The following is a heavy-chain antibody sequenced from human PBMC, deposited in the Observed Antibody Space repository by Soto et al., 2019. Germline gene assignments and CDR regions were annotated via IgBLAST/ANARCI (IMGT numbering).Heavy chain of an antibody. Sequence: GGSLRLSCAASGFTFSNYGMHWVRQAPGKGLEWVAITWPDGGHKYYADSVKGRFSISRDNSKNTLYLQMNSVRADDTAVYYCARDKAVEGFVVVPAANPFDYWGQGTLVTGLL. J-gene: IGHJ4*02. CDR1: GFTFSNYG. CDR2: TWPDGGHK. V-gene: IGHV3-33*01. CDR3: ARDKAVEGFVVVPAANPFDY. D-gene: IGHD2-2*01.